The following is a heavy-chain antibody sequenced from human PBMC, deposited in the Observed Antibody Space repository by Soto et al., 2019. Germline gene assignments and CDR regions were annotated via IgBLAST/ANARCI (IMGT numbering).Heavy chain of an antibody. D-gene: IGHD3-9*01. CDR3: AKDRDPDGIWTFDS. Sequence: GGSLRLSCAASGFTFRSFTMNWVRQAPGKGLEWVSGIIGGDGDKFYSDSVKGRFTISRDNSKDMLFLQMSSLRVDDTAVYYCAKDRDPDGIWTFDSWGQGTLVTVSS. V-gene: IGHV3-23*01. CDR2: IIGGDGDK. J-gene: IGHJ5*01. CDR1: GFTFRSFT.